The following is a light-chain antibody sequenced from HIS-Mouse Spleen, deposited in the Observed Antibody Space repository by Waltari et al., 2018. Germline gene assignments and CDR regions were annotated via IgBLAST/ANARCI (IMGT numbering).Light chain of an antibody. V-gene: IGLV1-44*01. CDR2: SNN. Sequence: QSVLTQPPSASGTPGQRVTISCSGSSPNIGSNTVNWYQHLPGTAPNLLIYSNNQRPSGVPDRFSGSKSGTSASLAISGLQSEDEADYYCAAWDDSLNGWVFGGGTKLTVL. CDR3: AAWDDSLNGWV. CDR1: SPNIGSNT. J-gene: IGLJ3*02.